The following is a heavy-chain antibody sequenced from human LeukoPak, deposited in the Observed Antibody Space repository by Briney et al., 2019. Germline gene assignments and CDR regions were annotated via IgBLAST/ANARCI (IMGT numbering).Heavy chain of an antibody. J-gene: IGHJ4*02. CDR1: GFTFSSYW. CDR3: APLDFEYSGYDSLKY. Sequence: GGSLRLSCAASGFTFSSYWMHWVRQAPGKGLVWVSRINSDGSSTSYADSVKGRFTISRDNAKNTLYLQMNSLRAEDTAVYYCAPLDFEYSGYDSLKYWGQGTLATVSS. V-gene: IGHV3-74*01. CDR2: INSDGSST. D-gene: IGHD5-12*01.